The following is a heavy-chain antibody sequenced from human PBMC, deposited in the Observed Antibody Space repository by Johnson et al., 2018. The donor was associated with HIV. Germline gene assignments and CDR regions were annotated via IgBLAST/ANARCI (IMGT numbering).Heavy chain of an antibody. D-gene: IGHD2-2*01. CDR2: IYSGAST. CDR3: ARKKSCSSTSCYWDDAFDI. CDR1: GFTVSSNY. J-gene: IGHJ3*02. Sequence: EQLVESGGGLVQPGGSLRLSCAASGFTVSSNYMSWVRQAPGKGLEWVSVIYSGASTYYVDSVKGRFTISRDNAKNSLYLQMNSLRAEDTAVYYCARKKSCSSTSCYWDDAFDIWGQGTMVTVSS. V-gene: IGHV3-66*01.